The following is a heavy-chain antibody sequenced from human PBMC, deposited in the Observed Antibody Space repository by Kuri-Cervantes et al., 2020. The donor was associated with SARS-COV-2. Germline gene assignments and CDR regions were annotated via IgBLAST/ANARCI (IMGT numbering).Heavy chain of an antibody. CDR3: AKEMAAAVFLPDYFDY. CDR2: IYTGGST. Sequence: GESLKISCAASGFTVSSNYMTWVRQAPGKGLEWVSTIYTGGSTDYADSVKGRFTISRDNPKNTLHLQMNSLRAEDTAVYYCAKEMAAAVFLPDYFDYWGQGTLVTVSS. D-gene: IGHD6-13*01. J-gene: IGHJ4*02. V-gene: IGHV3-53*01. CDR1: GFTVSSNY.